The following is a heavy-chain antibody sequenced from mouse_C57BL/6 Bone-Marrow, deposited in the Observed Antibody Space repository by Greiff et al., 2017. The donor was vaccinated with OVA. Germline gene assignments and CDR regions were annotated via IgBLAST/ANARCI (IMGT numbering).Heavy chain of an antibody. Sequence: EVQLVESEGGLVQPGSSMKLSCTASGFTFSDYYMAWVRQVPEKGLEWVANINYDGSSTYYLDSLKSRFIISRDNAKNILYLQMSSLKSEDTATYYCARGSYYGSSYDWYFDVWGTGTTVTVSS. V-gene: IGHV5-16*01. CDR1: GFTFSDYY. J-gene: IGHJ1*03. CDR2: INYDGSST. CDR3: ARGSYYGSSYDWYFDV. D-gene: IGHD1-1*01.